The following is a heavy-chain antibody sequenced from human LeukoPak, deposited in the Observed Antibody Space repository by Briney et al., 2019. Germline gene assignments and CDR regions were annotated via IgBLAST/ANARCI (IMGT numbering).Heavy chain of an antibody. CDR1: GFTFSSYG. Sequence: GGSLRLSCAAPGFTFSSYGMSWVRQAPGKGLEWVSGISGSGGSTYYADSVKGRFTISRDNSKNTLYLQMNSLRAEDTAVYYCAKGNSGWYLAFDYWGQGTLVTVSS. CDR2: ISGSGGST. V-gene: IGHV3-23*01. CDR3: AKGNSGWYLAFDY. J-gene: IGHJ4*02. D-gene: IGHD6-19*01.